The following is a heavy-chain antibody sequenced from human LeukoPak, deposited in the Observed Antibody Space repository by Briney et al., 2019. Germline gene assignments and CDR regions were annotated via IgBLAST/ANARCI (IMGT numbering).Heavy chain of an antibody. CDR1: GGSVSSGSYY. CDR3: ARVSITIFFDY. D-gene: IGHD3-9*01. CDR2: IYYSGST. Sequence: PSETLSLTCTVSGGSVSSGSYYWSWIRQPPGEGLEWIGYIYYSGSTNYNPSLKSRVTISVDTSKNQFSLKLSSVTAADTAVYYCARVSITIFFDYWGQGTLVTVSS. V-gene: IGHV4-61*01. J-gene: IGHJ4*02.